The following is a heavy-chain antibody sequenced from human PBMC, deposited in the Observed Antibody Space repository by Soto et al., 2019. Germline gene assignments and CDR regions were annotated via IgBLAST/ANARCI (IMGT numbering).Heavy chain of an antibody. J-gene: IGHJ4*01. Sequence: PGGSLRLSCAVSGLTISNIWMNWVRQAPGKGLEWVGHIKAKSDGATTDYAAPVKGRFTVSRDDSKNTLYLQMSSLKTEDTAMYYCTTNPTYWGHGTLVTVSS. CDR3: TTNPTY. CDR2: IKAKSDGATT. V-gene: IGHV3-15*07. CDR1: GLTISNIW.